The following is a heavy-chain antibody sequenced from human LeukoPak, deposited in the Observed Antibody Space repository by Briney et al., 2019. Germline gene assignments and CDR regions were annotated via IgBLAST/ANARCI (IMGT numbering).Heavy chain of an antibody. J-gene: IGHJ6*03. Sequence: GGSLRLSCAASGFTFSDYYMSWIRQAPGKGLEWVSYIRSSGSTIYYADSVKGRFTISRDNAKNSLYLQMNSLRAEDTAVYYCARVMTQRITIFGVVNYYMDVWGKGTTVTVS. D-gene: IGHD3-3*01. CDR2: IRSSGSTI. CDR3: ARVMTQRITIFGVVNYYMDV. CDR1: GFTFSDYY. V-gene: IGHV3-11*04.